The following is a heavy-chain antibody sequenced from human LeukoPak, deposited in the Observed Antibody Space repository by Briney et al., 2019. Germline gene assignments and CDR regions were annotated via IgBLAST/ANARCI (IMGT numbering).Heavy chain of an antibody. CDR1: GYTFTSYD. CDR2: MNPNSGNT. CDR3: ARRLLTRYWFDP. Sequence: GASVKVSCKASGYTFTSYDINWVRQATGQGLEWMGWMNPNSGNTGYAQKFQGRVTMTRNTSISTAYMELSSLRSEDTAVYYCARRLLTRYWFDPWGQGTLVTVSS. J-gene: IGHJ5*02. D-gene: IGHD4-23*01. V-gene: IGHV1-8*01.